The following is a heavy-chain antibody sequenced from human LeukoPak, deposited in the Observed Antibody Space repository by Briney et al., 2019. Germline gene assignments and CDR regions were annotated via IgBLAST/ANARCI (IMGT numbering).Heavy chain of an antibody. V-gene: IGHV4-4*07. CDR2: IYTSGST. CDR1: GGSINSYY. CDR3: ARAENRVGVVVVAGPDAFDI. D-gene: IGHD2-15*01. Sequence: PSETLSLTCTVSGGSINSYYWSWIRQPAGKGLEWIGRIYTSGSTNYNPPLKSRVTMSVDTSKNQFSLKLSSVTAADTAVYYCARAENRVGVVVVAGPDAFDIWGQGTMVTVSS. J-gene: IGHJ3*02.